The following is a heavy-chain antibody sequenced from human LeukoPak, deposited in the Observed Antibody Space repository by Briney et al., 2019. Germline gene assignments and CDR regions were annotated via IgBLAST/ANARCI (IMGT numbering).Heavy chain of an antibody. V-gene: IGHV3-11*06. Sequence: GGSLRLSCAASGFTFSDYYMSWIRQAPGKGLEWVSSISSSSSYIYYADSVKGRFTISRDNAKNSLYLQMNSLRAEDTAVYYCARDSLVVATPLLTYDYWGQGTLVTVSS. D-gene: IGHD5-12*01. J-gene: IGHJ4*02. CDR2: ISSSSSYI. CDR1: GFTFSDYY. CDR3: ARDSLVVATPLLTYDY.